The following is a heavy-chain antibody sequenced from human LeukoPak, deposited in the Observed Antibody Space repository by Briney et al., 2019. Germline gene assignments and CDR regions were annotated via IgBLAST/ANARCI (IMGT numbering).Heavy chain of an antibody. CDR2: ISGSGGST. CDR3: AKDFVYYDFWNGSIAEYFQH. CDR1: GFTFSSYA. V-gene: IGHV3-23*01. J-gene: IGHJ1*01. Sequence: GGSLRLSCAASGFTFSSYAMSWVRQAPGKGLEWVSAISGSGGSTYYADSVKGRFTISRDNSKNTLYLQMNSLRAEDTAVYYCAKDFVYYDFWNGSIAEYFQHWGQGTLVTVSS. D-gene: IGHD3-3*01.